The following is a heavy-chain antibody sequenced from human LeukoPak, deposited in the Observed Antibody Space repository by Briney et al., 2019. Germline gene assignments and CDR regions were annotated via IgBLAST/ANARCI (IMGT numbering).Heavy chain of an antibody. D-gene: IGHD6-19*01. J-gene: IGHJ4*02. CDR3: ARQKGGVAGLKYYFDF. CDR2: IYYTGST. CDR1: GGSISSSSYY. Sequence: SETLSLTCTVSGGSISSSSYYWGWIRQPPGKGLEWIGSIYYTGSTYYKPSLKSRVTISVGTSKNQFSLKLSSVTAADTAVYYCARQKGGVAGLKYYFDFWGQGTLVTVSS. V-gene: IGHV4-39*01.